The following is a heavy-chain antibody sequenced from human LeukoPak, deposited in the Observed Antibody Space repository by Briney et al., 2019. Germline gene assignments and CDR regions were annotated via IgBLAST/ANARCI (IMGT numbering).Heavy chain of an antibody. CDR1: GGTSSSYA. V-gene: IGHV1-69*04. D-gene: IGHD2-2*01. CDR3: ARGWPDIVVVPAAIPFDY. J-gene: IGHJ4*02. CDR2: IIPILGIA. Sequence: SVKVSCKASGGTSSSYAISWVRQAPGQGLEWMGRIIPILGIANYAQKFQGRVTITADKSTSTAYMELSSLRSEDTAVYYCARGWPDIVVVPAAIPFDYWGQGTLVTVSS.